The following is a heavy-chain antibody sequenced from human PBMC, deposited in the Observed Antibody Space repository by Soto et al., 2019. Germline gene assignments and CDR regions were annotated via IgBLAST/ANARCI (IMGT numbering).Heavy chain of an antibody. Sequence: QVHLVESGGGVVQPGRSLRLSCAASGFSFSNYGMQWVRQAPGKGLECLAVIWHDGSNKYYADSVKGRFTISRDNSKNTLYLQMNSLRAEDTAVYYCAGDGGTYWGQGTLVTVSS. CDR2: IWHDGSNK. V-gene: IGHV3-33*01. J-gene: IGHJ4*02. CDR3: AGDGGTY. D-gene: IGHD1-26*01. CDR1: GFSFSNYG.